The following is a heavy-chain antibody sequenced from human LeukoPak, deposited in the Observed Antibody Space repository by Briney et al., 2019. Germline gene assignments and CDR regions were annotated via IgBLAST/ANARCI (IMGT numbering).Heavy chain of an antibody. CDR2: ISSSGSTK. D-gene: IGHD3-3*01. CDR1: GFTFSDSY. CDR3: ARIGPYYDSSP. V-gene: IGHV3-11*01. Sequence: GGSLRLSCAASGFTFSDSYMSWIRQAPGKGLEWVSYISSSGSTKYYVDSVKGRFTISRDNAKNSLYLQMNSLRAEDTAVYYCARIGPYYDSSPGGQGTQVTVSS. J-gene: IGHJ5*02.